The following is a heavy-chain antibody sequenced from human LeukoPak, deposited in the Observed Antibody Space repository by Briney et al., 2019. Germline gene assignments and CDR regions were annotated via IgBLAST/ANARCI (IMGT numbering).Heavy chain of an antibody. J-gene: IGHJ4*02. CDR3: ARVQYSSSVDS. Sequence: SETLSLTCTVSGGSISSSSYYWGWIRQPPGKGLECIGSIYYSGRNYYNPSLKSRVTISVDTSKNQFSLKLSSVTAADTAVYYCARVQYSSSVDSWGQGTLVTVSS. CDR2: IYYSGRN. CDR1: GGSISSSSYY. D-gene: IGHD6-6*01. V-gene: IGHV4-39*07.